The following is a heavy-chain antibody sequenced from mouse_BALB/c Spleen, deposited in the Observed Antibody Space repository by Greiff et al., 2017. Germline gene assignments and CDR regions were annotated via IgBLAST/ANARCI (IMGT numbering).Heavy chain of an antibody. Sequence: EVQVVESGGDLVKPGGSLKLSCAASGFTFSSYGMSWVRQTPDKRLEWVATISSGGSYTYYPDSVKGRFTISRDNAKNTLYLQMSSLKSEDTAMYYCARRFPAMDYWGQGTSVTVSS. J-gene: IGHJ4*01. CDR3: ARRFPAMDY. V-gene: IGHV5-6*01. CDR1: GFTFSSYG. CDR2: ISSGGSYT.